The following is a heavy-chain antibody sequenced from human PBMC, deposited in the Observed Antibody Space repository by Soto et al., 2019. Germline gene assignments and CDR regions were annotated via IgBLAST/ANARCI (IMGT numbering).Heavy chain of an antibody. V-gene: IGHV5-51*01. CDR1: GYSFTSYW. J-gene: IGHJ6*02. CDR3: ARGVLRFLEWTGDYYGMDV. CDR2: IYPGDSDT. Sequence: PGESLKISCKGSGYSFTSYWIGWVGQMPGKGLEWMGIIYPGDSDTRYSPSFQGQVTISADKSISTAYLQWSSLKASDTAMYYCARGVLRFLEWTGDYYGMDVWGQGTTVTVSS. D-gene: IGHD3-3*01.